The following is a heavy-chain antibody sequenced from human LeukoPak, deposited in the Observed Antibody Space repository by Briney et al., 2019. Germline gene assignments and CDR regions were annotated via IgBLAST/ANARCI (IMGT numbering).Heavy chain of an antibody. V-gene: IGHV3-7*01. CDR1: GFTFSNAW. Sequence: TGGSLRLSCAASGFTFSNAWMSWVRQAPGKGLEWVANIKEDGSEKYYVDSVKGRFTISRDNAKNSLYLQMNSLGAEDTAVYYCARDWSSGHDSSAYMDYWGQGTLVTVSS. J-gene: IGHJ4*02. CDR2: IKEDGSEK. CDR3: ARDWSSGHDSSAYMDY. D-gene: IGHD3-22*01.